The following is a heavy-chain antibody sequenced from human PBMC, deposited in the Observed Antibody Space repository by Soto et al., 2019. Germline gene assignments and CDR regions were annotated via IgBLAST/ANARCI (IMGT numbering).Heavy chain of an antibody. J-gene: IGHJ6*03. CDR1: GGSISSYY. Sequence: LSLTCTVSGGSISSYYWSWIRQPPGKGLEWIGYIYYSGSTNYNPSLKSRVTISVDTSKNQFSLKLSSVTAADTAVYYCARDRAAGYYDILNYMDVWGKGTTVTVSS. V-gene: IGHV4-59*01. CDR2: IYYSGST. CDR3: ARDRAAGYYDILNYMDV. D-gene: IGHD3-9*01.